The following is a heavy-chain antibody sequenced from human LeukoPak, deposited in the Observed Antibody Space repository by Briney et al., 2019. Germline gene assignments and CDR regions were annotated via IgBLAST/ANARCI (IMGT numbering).Heavy chain of an antibody. Sequence: GASVKVSCKTSGYTFTGYYMHWVRQAPGQGLEWMGWINPNSGGTNYAQKFQGRVTMTRDTSISTAYMELSRLRSDDTAVYYCARLDIVVVVAAGHQFDYWGQGTLVTVSS. CDR1: GYTFTGYY. J-gene: IGHJ4*02. CDR3: ARLDIVVVVAAGHQFDY. CDR2: INPNSGGT. D-gene: IGHD2-15*01. V-gene: IGHV1-2*02.